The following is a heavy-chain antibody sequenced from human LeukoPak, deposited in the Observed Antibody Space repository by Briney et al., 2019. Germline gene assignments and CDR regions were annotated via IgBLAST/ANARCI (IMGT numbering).Heavy chain of an antibody. CDR3: ARHPNSNWDY. CDR2: INEGGNEK. D-gene: IGHD6-13*01. J-gene: IGHJ4*02. V-gene: IGHV3-7*03. CDR1: GFTFRNYW. Sequence: PGGSLRLSCAASGFTFRNYWMSWVRHVPGKGLEWVVNINEGGNEKNYVDSVKGRFTASRDNAQNSLYLQMNSLRVEDTAVYYCARHPNSNWDYWGQGTLVTVSS.